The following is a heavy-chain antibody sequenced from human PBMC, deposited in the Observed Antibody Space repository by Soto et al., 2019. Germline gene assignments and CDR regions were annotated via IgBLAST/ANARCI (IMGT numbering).Heavy chain of an antibody. CDR1: GFTFSSYG. Sequence: GSLRLSCAASGFTFSSYGMHWVRQAPGKGLEWVAVISYDGSNKYYADSVKGRFTISRDNSKNTLYLQMNSLRAEDTAVYYCAKDRYYDSSGYSGYWGQGTLVTVSS. CDR3: AKDRYYDSSGYSGY. V-gene: IGHV3-30*18. CDR2: ISYDGSNK. D-gene: IGHD3-22*01. J-gene: IGHJ4*02.